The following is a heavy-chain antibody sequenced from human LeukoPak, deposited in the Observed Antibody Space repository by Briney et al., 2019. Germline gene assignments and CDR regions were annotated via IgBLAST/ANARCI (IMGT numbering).Heavy chain of an antibody. CDR1: GFTFSSYA. V-gene: IGHV3-30-3*01. J-gene: IGHJ4*02. Sequence: GGSLRLSCAASGFTFSSYAMHWVRLAPGKGLDWVAVISYDGSNQYYADSVKGRFTISRDNSKNTLYLQMNSLRAEDTAVYYCARDGGLYYYGSGSYSTGYYFDYWGQGTLVTVSS. CDR2: ISYDGSNQ. CDR3: ARDGGLYYYGSGSYSTGYYFDY. D-gene: IGHD3-10*01.